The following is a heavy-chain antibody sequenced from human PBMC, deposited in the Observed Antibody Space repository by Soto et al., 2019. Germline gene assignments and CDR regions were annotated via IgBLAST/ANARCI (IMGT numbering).Heavy chain of an antibody. D-gene: IGHD6-19*01. Sequence: ASVKVSCKASGYTFTGYNMHWVRPAPGQGLEWMGWINPNSGGTNYAQKFQGRVTMTRDTSISTAYMELSRLRSDDTAVYYCARDNYVKHSSGWARVSRWFDPWGQGTLVTVSS. CDR2: INPNSGGT. CDR3: ARDNYVKHSSGWARVSRWFDP. J-gene: IGHJ5*02. CDR1: GYTFTGYN. V-gene: IGHV1-2*02.